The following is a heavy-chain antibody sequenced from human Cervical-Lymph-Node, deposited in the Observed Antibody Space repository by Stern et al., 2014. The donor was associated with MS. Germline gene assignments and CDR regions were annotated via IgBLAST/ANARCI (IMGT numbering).Heavy chain of an antibody. CDR3: ARDTPFGVARFDY. Sequence: QLQLQESGPGLVKPSQTLSLSCTVFGVSITRGSYYWSWIRQPAGKGLEWIGRVSTSGSTNYNPSLKSRAPFSKDTSKNQFSLKLISVTAADTAVYYCARDTPFGVARFDYWGQGILVTVSS. J-gene: IGHJ4*02. CDR1: GVSITRGSYY. CDR2: VSTSGST. V-gene: IGHV4-61*02. D-gene: IGHD3-3*01.